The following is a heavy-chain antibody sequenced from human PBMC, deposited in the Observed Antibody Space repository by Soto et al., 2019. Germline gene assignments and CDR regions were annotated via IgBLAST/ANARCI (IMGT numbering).Heavy chain of an antibody. CDR2: IYYRGST. CDR1: GGSISSYY. CDR3: ARANDYDSSGLYAFDI. V-gene: IGHV4-59*01. D-gene: IGHD3-22*01. J-gene: IGHJ3*02. Sequence: SETLSLTCTVSGGSISSYYWSWVRQAPGKGLEWIGHIYYRGSTTYNPSLRSRSTISVDTSNNQFSLKLNSVTTADTAVYYCARANDYDSSGLYAFDIWGQGTMVTVSS.